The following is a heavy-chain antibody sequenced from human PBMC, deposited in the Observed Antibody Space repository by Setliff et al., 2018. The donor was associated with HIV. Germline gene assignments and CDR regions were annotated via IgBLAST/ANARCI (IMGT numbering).Heavy chain of an antibody. CDR1: GGTFGSHE. J-gene: IGHJ6*03. CDR2: IIPILGIA. D-gene: IGHD3-22*01. Sequence: KVSCKASGGTFGSHEISWVRQAPGQGLEWMGGIIPILGIAYYAQKFQGRVTITADESTSTAYMELSSLRSEDTAVYYCAKGGYYDSTGYYYYYFYYLDEWGKGTTVTVSS. V-gene: IGHV1-69*10. CDR3: AKGGYYDSTGYYYYYFYYLDE.